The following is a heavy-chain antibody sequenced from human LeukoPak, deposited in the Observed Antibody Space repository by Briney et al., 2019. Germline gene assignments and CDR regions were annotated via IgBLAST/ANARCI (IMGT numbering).Heavy chain of an antibody. V-gene: IGHV4-39*01. D-gene: IGHD3-9*01. Sequence: SETLSLTCTVSGGSISSSSYYWGWIRQPPGKGLEWIGSIYYSGSTYYNPSLKSRVTISVDTSKNQFSLKLSSVTAADTAVYYCARTTEPTGYQFDYWGQGTLVTVSS. CDR2: IYYSGST. CDR3: ARTTEPTGYQFDY. J-gene: IGHJ4*02. CDR1: GGSISSSSYY.